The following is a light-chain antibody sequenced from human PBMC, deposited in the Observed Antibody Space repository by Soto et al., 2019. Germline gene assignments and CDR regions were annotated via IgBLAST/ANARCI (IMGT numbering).Light chain of an antibody. J-gene: IGKJ1*01. CDR2: KAS. Sequence: QSPSTLSGSVGDRVTITCRASQTISSWLAWYQQKPGKAPKLLIYKASTLASGVPSRFSGSGSGTEFTLTINSLQPDDFATYYCQQYHIYSGTFGQGTKVDIK. CDR1: QTISSW. V-gene: IGKV1-5*03. CDR3: QQYHIYSGT.